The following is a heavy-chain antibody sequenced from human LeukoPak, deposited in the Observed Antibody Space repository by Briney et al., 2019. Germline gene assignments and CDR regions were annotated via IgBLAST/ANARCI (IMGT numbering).Heavy chain of an antibody. D-gene: IGHD3-22*01. CDR3: ARGRPRDSSGYYYHAFDI. J-gene: IGHJ3*02. Sequence: GGSLRLSCAASGFTVSSNYMSWVRRAPGKGLEWVSVIYSGGSTYYADSVKGRFTISRDNSKNTLYLQMNSLRAEDTAVYYCARGRPRDSSGYYYHAFDIWGQGTMVTVSS. V-gene: IGHV3-66*01. CDR2: IYSGGST. CDR1: GFTVSSNY.